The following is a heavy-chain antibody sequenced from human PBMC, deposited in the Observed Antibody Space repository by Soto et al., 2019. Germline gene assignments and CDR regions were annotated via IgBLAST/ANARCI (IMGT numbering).Heavy chain of an antibody. J-gene: IGHJ4*02. CDR1: GFTFSSYA. V-gene: IGHV3-30-3*02. CDR3: AKDTYYYDSSGYYIFDY. D-gene: IGHD3-22*01. CDR2: ISYDGSNK. Sequence: GGSLRLSCAASGFTFSSYAMHWVRQAPGKGLEWVAVISYDGSNKYYADSVKGRFTISRDNSKDTVYLQMNSLRAEDTAVYHCAKDTYYYDSSGYYIFDYWGQGTLVTVSS.